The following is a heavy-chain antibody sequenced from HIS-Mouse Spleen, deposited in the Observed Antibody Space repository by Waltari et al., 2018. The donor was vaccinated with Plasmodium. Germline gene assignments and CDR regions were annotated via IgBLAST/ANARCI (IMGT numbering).Heavy chain of an antibody. J-gene: IGHJ3*02. V-gene: IGHV4-34*01. CDR3: ARGRTTRAGAYAFDI. Sequence: PSETLSLTCAVYGGSFSGYYWSWIRQPPGKGLEWIGEINHSGSTNYNPSLKSRVTISVDTSKNQFSLKLSSVTAADTAVYYCARGRTTRAGAYAFDIWGQGTMVTVSS. CDR2: INHSGST. CDR1: GGSFSGYY. D-gene: IGHD1-1*01.